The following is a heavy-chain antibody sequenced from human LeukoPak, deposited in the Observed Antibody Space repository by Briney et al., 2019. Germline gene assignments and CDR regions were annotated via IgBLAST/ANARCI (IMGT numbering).Heavy chain of an antibody. Sequence: SETLSLTCTVSGGSMTTHHWNWIRQTPGKGLEWLGYVFDSGRTKENPSLKSRVTLSADTSKNQLSLRLSSVTDADTAVYYCTTIKRGNIFGYFDFWGQGILVTVSS. J-gene: IGHJ4*02. CDR2: VFDSGRT. V-gene: IGHV4-59*11. CDR1: GGSMTTHH. CDR3: TTIKRGNIFGYFDF. D-gene: IGHD5-18*01.